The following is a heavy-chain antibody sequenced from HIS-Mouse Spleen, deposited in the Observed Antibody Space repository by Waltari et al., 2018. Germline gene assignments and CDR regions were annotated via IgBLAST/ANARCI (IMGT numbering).Heavy chain of an antibody. D-gene: IGHD6-13*01. CDR3: AKDYYSSSWGPSPMDV. CDR1: GFTFSSYG. Sequence: QVQLVESGGGVVQPGRSLRLSCAASGFTFSSYGMHWVRQAPGKGLEWVAVIWYDGSNKYYADSVKGRFTISRDNSKNTLYLQMNSLRAEDTAVYYCAKDYYSSSWGPSPMDVWGQGTTVTVSS. CDR2: IWYDGSNK. V-gene: IGHV3-33*06. J-gene: IGHJ6*02.